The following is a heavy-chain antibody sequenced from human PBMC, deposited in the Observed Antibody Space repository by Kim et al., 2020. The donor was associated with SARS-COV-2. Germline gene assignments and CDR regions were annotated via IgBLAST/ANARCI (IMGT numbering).Heavy chain of an antibody. CDR3: ARMDMGSSGCYWNNWFDP. CDR1: GYTFSNYH. Sequence: ASVKVSCKASGYTFSNYHISWVRQAPGQGLEWMGWISAYSGNIIYAQKFQGRATMTTDTSTSTAYMELRSLRSDDTAVYYCARMDMGSSGCYWNNWFDPWGQGTLVTVSS. CDR2: ISAYSGNI. J-gene: IGHJ5*02. V-gene: IGHV1-18*01. D-gene: IGHD6-19*01.